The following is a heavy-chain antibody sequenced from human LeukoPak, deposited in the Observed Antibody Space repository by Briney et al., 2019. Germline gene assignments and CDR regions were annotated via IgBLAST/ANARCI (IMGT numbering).Heavy chain of an antibody. Sequence: SQTLSLTCTVSGGSISSGSYYWSWLRQPAGTGLEWIGEINHSGSTNYNPSLKSRVTISVDTSKNQFSLKLSSVAAADTAVYYCARGAHIGFDYWGQGTLVTVSS. J-gene: IGHJ4*02. CDR1: GGSISSGSYY. V-gene: IGHV4-61*09. D-gene: IGHD2-21*01. CDR2: INHSGST. CDR3: ARGAHIGFDY.